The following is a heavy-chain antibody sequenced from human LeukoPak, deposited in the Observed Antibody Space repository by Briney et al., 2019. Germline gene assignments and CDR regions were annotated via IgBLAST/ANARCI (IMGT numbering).Heavy chain of an antibody. V-gene: IGHV4-34*01. J-gene: IGHJ5*02. CDR3: ARFSHRGIVVVPAAIGFGNWFDP. Sequence: PSETLSLTCAVYGGSFSGYYWSWIRQPPGKGPEWIGEINHSGSTNYNPSLKSRVTISVDTSKNQFSLKLSSVTAADTAVYYCARFSHRGIVVVPAAIGFGNWFDPWGQGTLVTVSS. CDR1: GGSFSGYY. D-gene: IGHD2-2*01. CDR2: INHSGST.